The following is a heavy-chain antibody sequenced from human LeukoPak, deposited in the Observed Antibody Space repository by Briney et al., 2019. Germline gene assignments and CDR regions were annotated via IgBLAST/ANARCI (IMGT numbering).Heavy chain of an antibody. CDR1: GFTFSSYA. Sequence: PGGSLRLSCAASGFTFSSYAMHWVRQAPGKGLEYVSAISSNGGSTYYANSVKGRITISRDNSKNTLYLQMGSLRAEDMAVYYCARGIHYYYYMDVWGKGTTVTISS. V-gene: IGHV3-64*01. CDR2: ISSNGGST. J-gene: IGHJ6*03. CDR3: ARGIHYYYYMDV.